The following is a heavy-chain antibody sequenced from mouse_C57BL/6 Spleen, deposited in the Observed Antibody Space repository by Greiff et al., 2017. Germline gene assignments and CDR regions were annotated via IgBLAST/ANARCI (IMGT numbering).Heavy chain of an antibody. D-gene: IGHD2-5*01. CDR3: ARTGGSNYAWFAY. CDR2: ISNGGGST. V-gene: IGHV5-12*01. Sequence: DVKLQESGGGLVQPGGSLKLSCAASGFTFSDYYMYWVRQTPEKRLEWVAYISNGGGSTYYPDTVKGRFTISRDNAKNTLYLQMSRLKSEDTAMYYCARTGGSNYAWFAYWGQGTLVTVSA. J-gene: IGHJ3*01. CDR1: GFTFSDYY.